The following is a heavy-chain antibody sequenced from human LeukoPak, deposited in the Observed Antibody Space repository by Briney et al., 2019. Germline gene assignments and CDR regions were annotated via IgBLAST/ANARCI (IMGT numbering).Heavy chain of an antibody. D-gene: IGHD6-19*01. Sequence: GASVKVSCKASGGTFSSYAISWVRQAPGQGLEWMGGIIPIFGTANYAQKFQGRVTITADKSTSTAYMELSSLRSEDTAVYYCARDHSSGPDAFDIWGQGTMVTVSS. CDR3: ARDHSSGPDAFDI. CDR2: IIPIFGTA. V-gene: IGHV1-69*06. CDR1: GGTFSSYA. J-gene: IGHJ3*02.